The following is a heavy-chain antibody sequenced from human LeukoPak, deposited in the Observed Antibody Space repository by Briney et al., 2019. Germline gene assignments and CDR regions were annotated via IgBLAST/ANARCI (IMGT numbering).Heavy chain of an antibody. V-gene: IGHV3-11*03. CDR3: ATLSAGDILVVPAAVDY. CDR1: GFTLSDYY. Sequence: PGGSLRLSCAASGFTLSDYYMSWIRQAPGKGLEWVSHISSSSRYTNYADSVKGRFTISRDNAKNSLYLQMNSLRAEDTAVYYCATLSAGDILVVPAAVDYWGQGTLVTVSS. CDR2: ISSSSRYT. D-gene: IGHD2-2*01. J-gene: IGHJ4*02.